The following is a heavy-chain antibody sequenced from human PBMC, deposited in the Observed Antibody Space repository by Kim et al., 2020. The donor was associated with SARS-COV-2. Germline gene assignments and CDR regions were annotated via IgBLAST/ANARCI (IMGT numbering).Heavy chain of an antibody. V-gene: IGHV4-4*09. J-gene: IGHJ5*02. D-gene: IGHD3-10*01. Sequence: PSLKSRVTISVDTSKNQFSLKLSSVTAADTAVYYCARITMVRGARGWFDPWGQGTLVTVSS. CDR3: ARITMVRGARGWFDP.